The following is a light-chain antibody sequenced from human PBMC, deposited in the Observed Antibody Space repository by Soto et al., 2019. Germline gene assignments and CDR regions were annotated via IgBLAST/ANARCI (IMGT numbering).Light chain of an antibody. CDR2: GAS. Sequence: TQSPATLSVFPGERATLSCRASQSVSSHLAWFQQKPGQAPRLRIYGASSRATGISDRFSGSGSGTDFTLTISRLEPEDSAVYYCQQYGSSPWTFGQGTKV. CDR1: QSVSSH. CDR3: QQYGSSPWT. J-gene: IGKJ1*01. V-gene: IGKV3-20*01.